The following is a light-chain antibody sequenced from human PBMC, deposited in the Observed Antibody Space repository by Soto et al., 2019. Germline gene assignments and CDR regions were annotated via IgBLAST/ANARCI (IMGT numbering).Light chain of an antibody. Sequence: EIVLTQSPGSLSLSPGERATLSCRASQSVDSSFFAWYQKKPGQAPRLLIYGASKRATGIPDRFSGSGSGTYFTLTISRLEPEDFAVYYCQQYVSSVTFGQGTKVGIK. CDR2: GAS. J-gene: IGKJ1*01. CDR1: QSVDSSF. V-gene: IGKV3-20*01. CDR3: QQYVSSVT.